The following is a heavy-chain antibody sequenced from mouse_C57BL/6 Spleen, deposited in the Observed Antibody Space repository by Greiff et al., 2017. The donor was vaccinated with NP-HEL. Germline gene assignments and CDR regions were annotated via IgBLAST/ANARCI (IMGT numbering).Heavy chain of an antibody. V-gene: IGHV10-3*01. Sequence: EVQGVESGGGLVQPKGSLKLSCAASGFTFNTYAMHWVRQAPGKGLEWVARIRSKSSNYATYYAGSVKDRFTISRDDSQSMLYLQMNNLKTEDTAMYYCVRDRAIGGLRSYYAMDYWGQGTSVTVSS. D-gene: IGHD3-1*01. CDR2: IRSKSSNYAT. J-gene: IGHJ4*01. CDR3: VRDRAIGGLRSYYAMDY. CDR1: GFTFNTYA.